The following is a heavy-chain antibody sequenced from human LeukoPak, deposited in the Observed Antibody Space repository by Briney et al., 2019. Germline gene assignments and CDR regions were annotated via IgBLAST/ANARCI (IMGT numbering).Heavy chain of an antibody. Sequence: GGSLRLSCAASGFTFSSYEMNWVRQAPGKGLEWVSYISSSGSTKYCADSVKGRFTISRDNALNSLYLQMSSLRAEDTAVYYCATLRPRQQLVVDHWGQGTLVTVSS. CDR3: ATLRPRQQLVVDH. D-gene: IGHD6-13*01. CDR1: GFTFSSYE. J-gene: IGHJ4*02. V-gene: IGHV3-48*03. CDR2: ISSSGSTK.